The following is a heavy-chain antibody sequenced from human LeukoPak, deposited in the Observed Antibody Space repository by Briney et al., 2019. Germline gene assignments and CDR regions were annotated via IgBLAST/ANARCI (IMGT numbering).Heavy chain of an antibody. Sequence: ASVTVSCKASGYTFTIYGISWVRQAPGQGLEWMGWISAYNGNTNYAQKLQGRVTMTTDTSTSTAYMELRSLRSDDTAVYYCARDAHSSYYYDSSGYSNNWGQGTLVTVSS. CDR1: GYTFTIYG. V-gene: IGHV1-18*01. CDR3: ARDAHSSYYYDSSGYSNN. J-gene: IGHJ4*02. CDR2: ISAYNGNT. D-gene: IGHD3-22*01.